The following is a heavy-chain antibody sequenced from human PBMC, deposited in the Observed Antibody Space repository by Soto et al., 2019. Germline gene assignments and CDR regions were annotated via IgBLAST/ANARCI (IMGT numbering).Heavy chain of an antibody. CDR3: PRGDCGCDCYYYYYYGMDS. J-gene: IGHJ6*02. D-gene: IGHD2-21*02. CDR2: ISAYNGNT. Sequence: GASVKVSCKASGYTFTSYGISWVRQAPGQGLEWMGWISAYNGNTNYAQKLQGRGTMTTDTSTSTAYIALRSVRSDGTAVYYCPRGDCGCDCYYYYYYGMDSWGQGPTAT. CDR1: GYTFTSYG. V-gene: IGHV1-18*01.